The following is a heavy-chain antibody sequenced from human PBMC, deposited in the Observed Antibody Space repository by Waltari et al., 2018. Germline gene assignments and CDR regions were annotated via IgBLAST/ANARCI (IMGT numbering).Heavy chain of an antibody. Sequence: QVQLQESGPGLVKPSETLSLTCTVSGGSISSYYWSWIRPPPGKGLEWIGYIYYSGSTNYNPSLKSRVTISVDTSKNQFSLKLSSVTAADTAVYYCARAPSIAAAGIGWFDPWGQGTLVTVSS. J-gene: IGHJ5*02. CDR2: IYYSGST. V-gene: IGHV4-59*01. CDR3: ARAPSIAAAGIGWFDP. CDR1: GGSISSYY. D-gene: IGHD6-13*01.